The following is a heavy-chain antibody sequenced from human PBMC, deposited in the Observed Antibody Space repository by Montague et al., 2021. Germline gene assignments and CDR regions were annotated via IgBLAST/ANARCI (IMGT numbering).Heavy chain of an antibody. CDR1: GASISDYY. CDR3: AVTNPYYYYGMDV. CDR2: IYYSRRT. V-gene: IGHV4-59*01. J-gene: IGHJ6*02. Sequence: SETLSLTCSVSGASISDYYCSWIRQPPGKGLEWIGFIYYSRRTNYNPSPTIRVTISVDTSTNQFSLKLSPVTAADTASYFCAVTNPYYYYGMDVWGQGTTVTVSS. D-gene: IGHD1-14*01.